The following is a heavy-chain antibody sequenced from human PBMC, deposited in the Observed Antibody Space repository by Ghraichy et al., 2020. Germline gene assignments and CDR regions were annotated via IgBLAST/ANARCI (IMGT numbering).Heavy chain of an antibody. CDR2: IYTSGST. J-gene: IGHJ5*02. CDR1: GGSISSYY. V-gene: IGHV4-4*07. D-gene: IGHD6-6*01. Sequence: SETLSLTCTVSGGSISSYYWSWIRQPAGKGLEWIGRIYTSGSTNYNPSLKSRVTMSVDTSKNQFSLKLSSVTAADTAVYYCAREGQLVPTSSLNWFDPWGQGTLVTVSS. CDR3: AREGQLVPTSSLNWFDP.